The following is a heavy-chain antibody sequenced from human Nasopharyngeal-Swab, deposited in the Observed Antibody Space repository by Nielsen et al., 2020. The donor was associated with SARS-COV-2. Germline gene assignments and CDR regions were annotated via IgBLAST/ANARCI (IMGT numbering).Heavy chain of an antibody. J-gene: IGHJ4*02. D-gene: IGHD6-13*01. CDR3: AKEGLSIAAAGTVDY. V-gene: IGHV3-23*01. CDR2: IDQNGGNT. Sequence: WIRQPPGKGLEWVSRIDQNGGNTQYADSVKGRFTTSRDNSKNTLYLEVNSLRAEDTAVYYCAKEGLSIAAAGTVDYWGQGTLVTVSS.